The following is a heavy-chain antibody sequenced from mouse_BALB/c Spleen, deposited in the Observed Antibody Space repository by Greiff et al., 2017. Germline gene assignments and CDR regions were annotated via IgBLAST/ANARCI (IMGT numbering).Heavy chain of an antibody. D-gene: IGHD2-4*01. Sequence: QVQLQPSGAELMKPGASVKISCKATGYTFSSYWIEWVKQRPGHGLEWIGEILPGSGSTNYNEKFKGKATFTADTSSNTAYMQLSSLTSEDSAVYYCARGGVITTLGYAMDYWGQGTSVTVSS. CDR2: ILPGSGST. J-gene: IGHJ4*01. CDR3: ARGGVITTLGYAMDY. CDR1: GYTFSSYW. V-gene: IGHV1-9*01.